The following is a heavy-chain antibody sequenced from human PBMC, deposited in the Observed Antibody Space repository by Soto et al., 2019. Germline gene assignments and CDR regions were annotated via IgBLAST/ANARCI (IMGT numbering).Heavy chain of an antibody. J-gene: IGHJ6*02. CDR3: ARDSVGILTGYPQYYYYYGMDV. D-gene: IGHD3-9*01. V-gene: IGHV3-30-3*01. Sequence: QVQLVESGGGVVQPGRSLRLSCAASGFTFSSYAMYWVRQAPGKGLEWVAVISYDGSNKYYADSVKGRFTISRDNSKNTLYLQMNSLRAEDTAVYYCARDSVGILTGYPQYYYYYGMDVWGQGTTVTVSS. CDR2: ISYDGSNK. CDR1: GFTFSSYA.